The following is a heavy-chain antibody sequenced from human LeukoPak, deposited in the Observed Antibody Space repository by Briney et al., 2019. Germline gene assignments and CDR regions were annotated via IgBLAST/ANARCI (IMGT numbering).Heavy chain of an antibody. J-gene: IGHJ3*02. Sequence: ASVKVSCKASGYTFTSYGISWVRQAPGQGLEWMGWINPNSGGTNYAQKFQGRVTMTRDTSISTAYMELSRLRSDDTAVYYCARQKRYFDAFDIWGQGTMVTVSS. D-gene: IGHD3-9*01. CDR2: INPNSGGT. CDR1: GYTFTSYG. V-gene: IGHV1-2*02. CDR3: ARQKRYFDAFDI.